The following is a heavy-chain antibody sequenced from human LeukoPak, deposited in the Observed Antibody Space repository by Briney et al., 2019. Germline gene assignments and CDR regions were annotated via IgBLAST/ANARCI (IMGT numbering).Heavy chain of an antibody. D-gene: IGHD3-10*01. V-gene: IGHV4-34*01. CDR2: INHSGST. CDR1: GGSFSGYY. J-gene: IGHJ4*02. Sequence: SETLSLTCAVYGGSFSGYYWSWIRQPPGKGLEWIGEINHSGSTNYNPSLKSRVTISVDTSKNQFSLKLSSVTAADTAVYYCAKTEFTDYYGSGSYPLWGQGTLVTVSS. CDR3: AKTEFTDYYGSGSYPL.